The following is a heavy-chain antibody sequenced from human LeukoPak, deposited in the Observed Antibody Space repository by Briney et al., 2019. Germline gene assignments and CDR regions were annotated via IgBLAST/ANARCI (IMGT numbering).Heavy chain of an antibody. CDR2: ISYDGSNK. D-gene: IGHD6-6*01. CDR1: GFTFSSYA. V-gene: IGHV3-30*04. CDR3: ARDITRIAASYNWFDP. Sequence: GGSLRLSCAASGFTFSSYAMHWVRQAPGKGLEWVAVISYDGSNKYYADSVKGRFTISRDNSKNSLYLQMNSLRAEDTAVYYCARDITRIAASYNWFDPWGQGTLVTVSS. J-gene: IGHJ5*02.